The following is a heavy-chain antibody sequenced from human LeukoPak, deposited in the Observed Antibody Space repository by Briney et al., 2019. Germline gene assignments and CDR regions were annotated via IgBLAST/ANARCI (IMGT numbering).Heavy chain of an antibody. Sequence: GGSLRLSCVASGFTFRLYAMTWVRQAPGKGLEWVSAISGTNLLGASGVKTYYADSVEGRFTISRDNSKNSLYLQMNSLRAEDTAVYYCARARDSSSWFSSDYWGQGTLVTASS. J-gene: IGHJ4*02. CDR1: GFTFRLYA. CDR2: ISGTNLLGASGVKT. V-gene: IGHV3-23*01. CDR3: ARARDSSSWFSSDY. D-gene: IGHD6-13*01.